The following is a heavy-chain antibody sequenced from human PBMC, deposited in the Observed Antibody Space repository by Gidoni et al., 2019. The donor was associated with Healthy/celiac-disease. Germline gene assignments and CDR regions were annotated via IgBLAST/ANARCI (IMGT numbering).Heavy chain of an antibody. V-gene: IGHV3-64D*06. Sequence: EVQLVESGGGLVQPGGSMSLSGSAQGFPFSSYSMHWVRQAPGKGLEYVSAISSNGGSTYYADSVKGRFTISRDNSKNTLYLQMSSLRAEDTAVYYCVKLPGGYDSRDYWGQGTLVTVSS. CDR1: GFPFSSYS. J-gene: IGHJ4*02. CDR2: ISSNGGST. D-gene: IGHD5-12*01. CDR3: VKLPGGYDSRDY.